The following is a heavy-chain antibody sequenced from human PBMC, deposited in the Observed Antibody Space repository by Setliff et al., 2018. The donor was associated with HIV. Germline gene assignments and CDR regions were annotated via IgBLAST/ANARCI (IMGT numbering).Heavy chain of an antibody. CDR1: GGSTSSYY. V-gene: IGHV4-59*08. CDR3: GRLSETAMASFDS. Sequence: TSETLSLTCNVSGGSTSSYYWSWIRLPPGKGLEWIGYIYYSGTADYNPSLKSRATISIDTSNNQFALKLTSMTAADTAVYYCGRLSETAMASFDSWGQGILVTVS. CDR2: IYYSGTA. D-gene: IGHD2-21*02. J-gene: IGHJ4*02.